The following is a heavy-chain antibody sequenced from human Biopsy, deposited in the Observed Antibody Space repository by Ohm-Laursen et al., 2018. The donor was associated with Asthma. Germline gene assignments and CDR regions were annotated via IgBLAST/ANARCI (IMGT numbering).Heavy chain of an antibody. CDR3: VRAVRNEQWLAPFDY. D-gene: IGHD6-19*01. Sequence: PGTLSLTCAVSGGSIRSHDWTWIRLPPGKGLEYIGDVSHTGSTNYNPSLKSRITMSVDTSKNRIFLELTSVTAADTAVYYCVRAVRNEQWLAPFDYWGQGKPVTVSS. V-gene: IGHV4-59*11. CDR1: GGSIRSHD. CDR2: VSHTGST. J-gene: IGHJ4*02.